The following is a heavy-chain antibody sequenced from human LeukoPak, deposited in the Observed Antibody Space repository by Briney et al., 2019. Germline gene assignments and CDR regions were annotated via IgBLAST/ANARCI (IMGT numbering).Heavy chain of an antibody. CDR1: GFTFDDYA. D-gene: IGHD6-13*01. V-gene: IGHV3-9*01. Sequence: GGSLRLSCAASGFTFDDYAMHWVRQAPGKGLEWVSGISWNSGSIGYADSVKGRFTISRDNAKNSLYLQMNSLRAEDTALYYCASGRQQLAHYGMDVWGQGTTVTVSS. CDR3: ASGRQQLAHYGMDV. CDR2: ISWNSGSI. J-gene: IGHJ6*02.